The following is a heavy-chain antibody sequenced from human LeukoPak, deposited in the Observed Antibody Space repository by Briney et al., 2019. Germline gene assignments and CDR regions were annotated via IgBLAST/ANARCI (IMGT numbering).Heavy chain of an antibody. J-gene: IGHJ6*03. CDR3: ARLGYCSGGSCYPYYYYYMDV. V-gene: IGHV4-34*01. Sequence: SETLSLTCAVYGGSFSGYYWSWIRQPPGKGLEWIGEINHSGSTNYNPSLKSRVTISLDTSKKQFSLKLSSVTAADTAVYYCARLGYCSGGSCYPYYYYYMDVWGKGTTVTVSS. CDR1: GGSFSGYY. CDR2: INHSGST. D-gene: IGHD2-15*01.